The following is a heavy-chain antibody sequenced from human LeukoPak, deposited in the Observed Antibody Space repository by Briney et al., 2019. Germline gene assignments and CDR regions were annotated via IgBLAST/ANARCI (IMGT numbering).Heavy chain of an antibody. CDR3: ARGLSAHMDV. CDR2: IIPIFGTA. V-gene: IGHV1-69*01. Sequence: ASVKVSCKASGGTFSSYAISWVRQAPGQGLEWMGGIIPIFGTANYAQKFQGRVTITADESTSTAYMELSSLRSEDTAVYYCARGLSAHMDVWGKGTTVTISS. CDR1: GGTFSSYA. D-gene: IGHD3-10*01. J-gene: IGHJ6*03.